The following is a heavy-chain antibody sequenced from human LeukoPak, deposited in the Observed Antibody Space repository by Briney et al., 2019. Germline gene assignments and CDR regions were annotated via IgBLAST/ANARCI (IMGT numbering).Heavy chain of an antibody. Sequence: GSLRLSCAASGFTFSSYAMSWVRQAPGKGLEWIGSIYHSGSTYYNPSLKSRVTISVDTSKNQFSLKLSSVTAADTAVYYCANSIVGATNYYYMDVWGKGTTVTVSS. V-gene: IGHV4-38-2*01. J-gene: IGHJ6*03. CDR1: GFTFSSYA. CDR3: ANSIVGATNYYYMDV. CDR2: IYHSGST. D-gene: IGHD1-26*01.